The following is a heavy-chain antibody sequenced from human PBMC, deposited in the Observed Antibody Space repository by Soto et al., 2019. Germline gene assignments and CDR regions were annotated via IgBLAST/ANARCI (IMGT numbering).Heavy chain of an antibody. CDR3: ARDGRFLEWLNLPAFDI. Sequence: SVKVSCKASGGTFSSYAISWVRQAPGQGLEWMGGIIPIFGTANYAQKFQGRVTITADESTSTAYMELSSLRSEDTAVYHCARDGRFLEWLNLPAFDIWGQGTMVTVSS. D-gene: IGHD3-3*01. CDR1: GGTFSSYA. V-gene: IGHV1-69*13. J-gene: IGHJ3*02. CDR2: IIPIFGTA.